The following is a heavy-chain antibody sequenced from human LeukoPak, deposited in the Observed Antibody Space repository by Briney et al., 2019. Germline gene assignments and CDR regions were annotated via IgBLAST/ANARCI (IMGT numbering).Heavy chain of an antibody. Sequence: SETLSLTCTVSGGSISSSSYYWGWIRQPPGKRLEWIGSIYYSGSTYYNPSLKSRVTISVDTSKNQFSLKLSSVTAADTAVYYCARHEGLRFGELPFDYWGQGTLVTVSS. J-gene: IGHJ4*02. CDR3: ARHEGLRFGELPFDY. CDR1: GGSISSSSYY. V-gene: IGHV4-39*01. D-gene: IGHD3-10*01. CDR2: IYYSGST.